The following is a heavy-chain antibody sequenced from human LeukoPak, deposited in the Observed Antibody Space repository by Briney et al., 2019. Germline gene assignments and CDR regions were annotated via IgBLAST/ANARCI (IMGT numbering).Heavy chain of an antibody. J-gene: IGHJ3*02. Sequence: SETLSLTCTVSGGSISSYYWSWIRQPPGKGLEWIGYIYYSGSTYYNPSLKSRVTISVDTSKNQFSLKLSSVTAADTAVYYCASGITMIALDAFDIWGQGTMVTVSS. V-gene: IGHV4-59*06. D-gene: IGHD3-22*01. CDR3: ASGITMIALDAFDI. CDR1: GGSISSYY. CDR2: IYYSGST.